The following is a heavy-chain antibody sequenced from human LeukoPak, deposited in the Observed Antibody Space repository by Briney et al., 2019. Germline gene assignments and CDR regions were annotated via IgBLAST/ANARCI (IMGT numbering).Heavy chain of an antibody. CDR1: GFSFSDYI. CDR3: TRDGGEGGNSAFDI. V-gene: IGHV3-72*01. D-gene: IGHD3-16*01. J-gene: IGHJ3*02. CDR2: IRRGTNSYTT. Sequence: GGSLRLSCAASGFSFSDYILDWVRQAPGKGLKWVGRIRRGTNSYTTEYAASVKGRFIISRDDSQNSLYLHMNSLKTEDTAVYHCTRDGGEGGNSAFDIWGQGTMVTVSS.